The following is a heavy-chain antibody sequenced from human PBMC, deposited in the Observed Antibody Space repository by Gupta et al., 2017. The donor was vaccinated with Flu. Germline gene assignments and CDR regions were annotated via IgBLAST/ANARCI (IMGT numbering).Heavy chain of an antibody. CDR2: IEHTGSI. D-gene: IGHD6-6*01. Sequence: FSGYYLIWIRQAPEKGLDWIGEIEHTGSINYNPALTSRVTIAMDTSKSQFSLRLSSVTAADTGVYYCARGGAARPSFWGQGTLVTVSS. CDR1: FSGYY. CDR3: ARGGAARPSF. V-gene: IGHV4-34*01. J-gene: IGHJ4*02.